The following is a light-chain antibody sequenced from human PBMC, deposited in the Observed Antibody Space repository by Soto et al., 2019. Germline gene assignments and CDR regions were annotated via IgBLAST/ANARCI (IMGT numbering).Light chain of an antibody. V-gene: IGKV1-9*01. CDR2: AAS. CDR3: HQRNSYTHT. Sequence: DIQLTQSPSFLSASVGDRVTITCRASQGISSYLAWYQQIPGKAPNLMIYAASTLQSGVPSRFSGSGSGTEFTLTINSLQPEDFATYYFHQRNSYTHTLGQGTRLAMK. J-gene: IGKJ5*01. CDR1: QGISSY.